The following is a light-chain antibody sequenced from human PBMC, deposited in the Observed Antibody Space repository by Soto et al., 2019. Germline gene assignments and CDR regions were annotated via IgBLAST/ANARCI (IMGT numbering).Light chain of an antibody. CDR2: AAS. Sequence: DILMTQSPSSVSASVGDRVTITCRASQTIGTWLAWYQQKPGEAPNLLIYAASSLQSGVPSRFSGSGSGTYFTLTISSLQPEDFATYYCQQANSFPLTFGGGTKVEIK. J-gene: IGKJ4*01. V-gene: IGKV1-12*01. CDR1: QTIGTW. CDR3: QQANSFPLT.